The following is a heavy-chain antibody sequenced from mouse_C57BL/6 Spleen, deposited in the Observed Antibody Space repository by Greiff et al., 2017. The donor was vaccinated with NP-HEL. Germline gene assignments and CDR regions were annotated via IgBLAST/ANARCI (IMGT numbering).Heavy chain of an antibody. CDR1: GYTFTSYW. CDR2: IHPNSGST. CDR3: ARRNYGSSLDY. V-gene: IGHV1-64*01. D-gene: IGHD1-1*01. Sequence: VQVVESGAELVKPGASVKLSCKASGYTFTSYWMHWVKQRPGQGLEWIGMIHPNSGSTNYNEKFKSKATLTVDKSSSTAYMQLSSLTSEDSAVYYCARRNYGSSLDYWGQGTSVTVSS. J-gene: IGHJ4*01.